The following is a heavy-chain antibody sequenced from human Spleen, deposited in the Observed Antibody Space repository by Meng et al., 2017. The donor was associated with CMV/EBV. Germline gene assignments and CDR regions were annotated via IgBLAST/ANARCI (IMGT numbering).Heavy chain of an antibody. CDR2: IYYDGTT. Sequence: SQTFSLTCAVSGGSISSYFWNWIRQPPGKGLEWIGYIYYDGTTHYNSSLKSRVSISVDRVKNQVSLRLSSVTAADTAMYYCARTVDYHDSSGFDYWCQGKMVTVSS. V-gene: IGHV4-59*01. D-gene: IGHD3-22*01. J-gene: IGHJ4*02. CDR1: GGSISSYF. CDR3: ARTVDYHDSSGFDY.